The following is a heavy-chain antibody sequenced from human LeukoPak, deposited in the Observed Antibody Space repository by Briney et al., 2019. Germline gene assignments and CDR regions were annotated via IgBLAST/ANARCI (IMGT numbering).Heavy chain of an antibody. D-gene: IGHD3-10*01. CDR1: GFTFSDYY. V-gene: IGHV3-11*04. Sequence: GGSLRLSCAASGFTFSDYYMSWIRQAPGKGLEWVSYISSSGSTIYYADSVKGRFTISRDNAKNSLYLQMNSLRAEDTAVYYCARWGYYGSRYYMDVWGKGTTVTVSS. CDR3: ARWGYYGSRYYMDV. J-gene: IGHJ6*03. CDR2: ISSSGSTI.